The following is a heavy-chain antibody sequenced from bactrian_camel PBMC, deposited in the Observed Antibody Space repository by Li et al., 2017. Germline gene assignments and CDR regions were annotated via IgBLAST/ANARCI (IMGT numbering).Heavy chain of an antibody. V-gene: IGHV3S40*01. J-gene: IGHJ4*01. CDR2: IHSGSGTS. CDR1: GFTSSFYY. D-gene: IGHD3*01. Sequence: VQLVESGGGSVQAGGSLRLSCVVSGFTSSFYYMSWVRQAPGKGLEWVSGIHSGSGTSRYADSVKGRFTISQDNAKNTLYLQMNNLKPEDTAMYYCAADHNRGCMGWPTVEYDIKGQGTQVTVS. CDR3: AADHNRGCMGWPTVEYDI.